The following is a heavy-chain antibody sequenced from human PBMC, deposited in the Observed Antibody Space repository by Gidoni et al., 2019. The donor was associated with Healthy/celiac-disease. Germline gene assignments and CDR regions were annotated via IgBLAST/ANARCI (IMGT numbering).Heavy chain of an antibody. CDR1: GYTFTGYY. J-gene: IGHJ6*02. D-gene: IGHD4-17*01. CDR2: INPNSGGT. V-gene: IGHV1-2*02. Sequence: QVQLVQSGAEVKKPGASVKVSCKASGYTFTGYYMHWVRQAPGQGLEWMGWINPNSGGTYYAQKFQGRVTMTRDTSISTAYMELSRLRSDDTAVYYCARARLRWAMDVWGQGTTVTVSS. CDR3: ARARLRWAMDV.